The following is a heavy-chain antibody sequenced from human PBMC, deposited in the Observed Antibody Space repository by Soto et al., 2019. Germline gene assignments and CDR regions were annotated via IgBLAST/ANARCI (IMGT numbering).Heavy chain of an antibody. Sequence: QLQLQESGPGLVQPSETLSLTCVVSGDSMTRGSYYWAWIRQPPGKGLEWIGSFYYTGSTNYNPSLKSRVTVSADTSNNHFSLRLTSVTAADTAVYYCARRLEFGNGYFTAPMDVWGKGTTVTVSS. V-gene: IGHV4-39*02. CDR1: GDSMTRGSYY. D-gene: IGHD3-3*01. CDR2: FYYTGST. J-gene: IGHJ6*03. CDR3: ARRLEFGNGYFTAPMDV.